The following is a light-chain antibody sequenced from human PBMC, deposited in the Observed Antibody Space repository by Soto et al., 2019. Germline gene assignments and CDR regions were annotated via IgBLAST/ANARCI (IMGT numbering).Light chain of an antibody. V-gene: IGLV2-11*01. CDR3: CSYAGGYSYV. CDR2: DVS. CDR1: SSDVGGYNY. Sequence: QPVLTQPRSVSGSPGQSVTISCTGTSSDVGGYNYVSWYQQHPGKAPKLMIYDVSKRPSGVPDRFSGSKSGNTASLTISGLQAEDEADYYCCSYAGGYSYVFGTGTKLTVL. J-gene: IGLJ1*01.